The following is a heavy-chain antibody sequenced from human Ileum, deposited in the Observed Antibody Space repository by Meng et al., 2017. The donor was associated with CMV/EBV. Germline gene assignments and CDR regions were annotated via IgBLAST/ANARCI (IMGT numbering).Heavy chain of an antibody. Sequence: GGSLRLSCAASGFTFSENWMSWVRQAPGKGLEWVATINQDKDKIYYVDSVKDRFTISRDNAKNSLYLQMNSLRVDDTAFYYCARDGLTGWNPFDYWGQGTLVTVSS. D-gene: IGHD3-9*01. CDR3: ARDGLTGWNPFDY. V-gene: IGHV3-7*01. CDR2: INQDKDKI. J-gene: IGHJ4*02. CDR1: GFTFSENW.